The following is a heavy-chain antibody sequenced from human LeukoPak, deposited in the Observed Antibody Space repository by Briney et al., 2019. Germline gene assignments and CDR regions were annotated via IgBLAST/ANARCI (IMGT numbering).Heavy chain of an antibody. V-gene: IGHV4-59*08. CDR3: ASSSAMVTPSSDY. Sequence: SETLSLTCTVSGGSISSYYWSWIRQPPGEGLEWIGFIYYSGSTNQNPSLKSRVTMSVDTSKNQFFLRLSSVTAADTAVYYCASSSAMVTPSSDYWGQGTLVTVSS. CDR1: GGSISSYY. D-gene: IGHD5-18*01. CDR2: IYYSGST. J-gene: IGHJ4*02.